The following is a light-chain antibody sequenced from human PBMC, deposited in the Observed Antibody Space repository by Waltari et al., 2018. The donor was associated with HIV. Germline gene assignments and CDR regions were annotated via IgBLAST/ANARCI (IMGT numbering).Light chain of an antibody. J-gene: IGLJ2*01. V-gene: IGLV1-51*01. CDR3: GTWDSSLSVVV. CDR2: DTI. Sequence: QSVLTQPPSVSAAPGQKVTISCSGSSSNIANNYVSWYQRLPGTAPKLLIFDTIKRPSGIPDRVSGSKSGTSATLGITGLQTGDEADYYCGTWDSSLSVVVFGGGTKLTVL. CDR1: SSNIANNY.